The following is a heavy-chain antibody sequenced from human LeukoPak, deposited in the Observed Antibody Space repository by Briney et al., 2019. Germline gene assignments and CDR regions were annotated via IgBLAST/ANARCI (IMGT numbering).Heavy chain of an antibody. CDR3: AREGPRGNSQFDY. CDR2: IWYDGSNK. V-gene: IGHV3-33*01. Sequence: GGSLRLSCAASGFTFSSYGMHWVRQAPGKGLEWAALIWYDGSNKYYTDSVKGRLTISRDNSKNTLYLQMNSLRAEDTAVYYCAREGPRGNSQFDYWGQGTLVTVSS. CDR1: GFTFSSYG. J-gene: IGHJ4*02. D-gene: IGHD2/OR15-2a*01.